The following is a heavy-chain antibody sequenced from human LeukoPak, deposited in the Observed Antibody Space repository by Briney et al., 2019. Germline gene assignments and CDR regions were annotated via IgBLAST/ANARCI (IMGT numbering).Heavy chain of an antibody. Sequence: GASVKVSCKASGYTFTGYYMHWVRQAPGQGLEWMGWINPNSGGTNYAQKFQGRVTMTRDTSISTAYMELSRLRSDDTAVYYCARDRVAAAGLHDYWGQGTLVTVSS. J-gene: IGHJ4*02. CDR3: ARDRVAAAGLHDY. CDR1: GYTFTGYY. V-gene: IGHV1-2*02. CDR2: INPNSGGT. D-gene: IGHD6-13*01.